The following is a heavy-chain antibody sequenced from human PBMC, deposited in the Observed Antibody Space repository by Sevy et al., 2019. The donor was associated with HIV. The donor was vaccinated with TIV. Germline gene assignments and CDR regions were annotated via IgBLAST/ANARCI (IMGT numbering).Heavy chain of an antibody. CDR1: GGSITSLY. V-gene: IGHV4-59*08. D-gene: IGHD2-21*01. Sequence: SETLSLTCTVSGGSITSLYWNWIRQPPGKGLEWIANIYYNGHINYNPSLKSRVTLSLDTSKNQFSLRLSSMTAANTARYYGAGEIAWRRCYSWGQGTQITVSS. J-gene: IGHJ4*02. CDR3: AGEIAWRRCYS. CDR2: IYYNGHI.